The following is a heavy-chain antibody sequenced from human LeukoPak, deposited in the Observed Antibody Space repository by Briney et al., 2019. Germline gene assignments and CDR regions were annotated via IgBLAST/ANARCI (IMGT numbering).Heavy chain of an antibody. V-gene: IGHV4-61*02. D-gene: IGHD6-13*01. CDR3: AREEAAASEYFQH. CDR2: IYTSGST. Sequence: PSQTLSLTCTVSGGSISSGSYDWSWIRQPAGKGLEWIGRIYTSGSTNYNPSLKSRVTISVDTSKNQFSLKLSSVTAADTAVYYCAREEAAASEYFQHWGQGTLVTVSS. J-gene: IGHJ1*01. CDR1: GGSISSGSYD.